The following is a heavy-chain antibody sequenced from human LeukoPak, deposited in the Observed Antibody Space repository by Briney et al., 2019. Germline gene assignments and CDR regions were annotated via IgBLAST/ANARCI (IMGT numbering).Heavy chain of an antibody. CDR2: IKQDGREQ. V-gene: IGHV3-7*02. CDR3: ARGGNHGDYWYFDL. Sequence: SSNWWSRVRPAPGKGPEWVSNIKQDGREQYYVDSVKGRFTISRDNAETSLHLQMNSLRAEDTAVYYCARGGNHGDYWYFDLWGRSTLVTVSS. J-gene: IGHJ2*01. D-gene: IGHD4-17*01. CDR1: SSNW.